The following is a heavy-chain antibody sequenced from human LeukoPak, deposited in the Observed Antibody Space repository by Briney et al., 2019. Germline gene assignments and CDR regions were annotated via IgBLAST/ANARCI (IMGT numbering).Heavy chain of an antibody. CDR3: AKDRGYSYDYGMDV. D-gene: IGHD5-18*01. CDR1: GFTFDDYA. CDR2: ISGNSGSI. J-gene: IGHJ6*02. V-gene: IGHV3-9*01. Sequence: PGGSLRLSCAASGFTFDDYAMHWVRQAPGKGLEWVSGISGNSGSIGYVDSVKGRFTISRDNAKNSLYLQMNSLRAEDTALYYCAKDRGYSYDYGMDVWGQGTTVTVSS.